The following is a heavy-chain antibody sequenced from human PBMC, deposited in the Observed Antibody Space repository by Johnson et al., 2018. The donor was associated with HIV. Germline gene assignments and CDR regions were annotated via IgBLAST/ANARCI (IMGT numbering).Heavy chain of an antibody. CDR1: RFTFSSYG. J-gene: IGHJ3*02. CDR3: AKGNGDYRSYALDI. Sequence: QVQLVESGGGVVQPGRSLRLSCVASRFTFSSYGMHWVRQAPGKGLEWVAVISYDGANKYYADSVKGRFTISRDNSKNTLYLQMNSLRAEDTAVYYCAKGNGDYRSYALDIWGQGTMVTVS. D-gene: IGHD4-17*01. V-gene: IGHV3-30*18. CDR2: ISYDGANK.